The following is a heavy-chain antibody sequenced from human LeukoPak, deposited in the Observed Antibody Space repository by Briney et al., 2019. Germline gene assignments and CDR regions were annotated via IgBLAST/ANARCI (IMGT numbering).Heavy chain of an antibody. Sequence: ASVKVSCKASGYTFTAYYMHWVRQAPGQGLEWMGWINPNSGGTNYAQKFQGRVTMTRDTSISTAYMELSRLRSDDTAVYYCARGYPLSTTAAGTYFQHWGQGTLVTVSS. CDR2: INPNSGGT. CDR1: GYTFTAYY. CDR3: ARGYPLSTTAAGTYFQH. J-gene: IGHJ1*01. V-gene: IGHV1-2*02. D-gene: IGHD6-13*01.